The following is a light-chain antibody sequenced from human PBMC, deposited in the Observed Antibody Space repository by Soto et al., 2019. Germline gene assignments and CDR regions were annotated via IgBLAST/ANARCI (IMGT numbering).Light chain of an antibody. V-gene: IGKV1-5*01. CDR1: QSISSW. CDR3: QQYNSYSRT. CDR2: DAS. Sequence: DLQMTQSPSTLSASVGDRVTITCRASQSISSWLAWYQQKPGKAPKLLIYDASSLESGVPSRFSGSGSGTEFTLTISSLQPDDFATYYCQQYNSYSRTFGQGTKVEIQ. J-gene: IGKJ1*01.